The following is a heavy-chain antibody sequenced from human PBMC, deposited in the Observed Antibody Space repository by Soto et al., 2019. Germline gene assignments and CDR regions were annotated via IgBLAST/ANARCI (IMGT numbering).Heavy chain of an antibody. J-gene: IGHJ4*02. CDR1: GYTFINYH. CDR3: AKSPRGEMATD. V-gene: IGHV1-18*01. CDR2: INTYNGMT. Sequence: QVQLVQSGGEVKKPGASVTVSCKASGYTFINYHITWVRQAPGQGLEWMAWINTYNGMTDYAHRFQGRVTMTRDTSTSTAYMELRHLGSDDTAVYFCAKSPRGEMATDWGQGTLVTVSS. D-gene: IGHD5-12*01.